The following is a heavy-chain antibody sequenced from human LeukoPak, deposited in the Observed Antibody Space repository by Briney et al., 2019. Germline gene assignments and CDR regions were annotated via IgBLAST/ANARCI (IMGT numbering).Heavy chain of an antibody. CDR2: IYYSGST. D-gene: IGHD3-10*01. CDR3: ARDGRRNLWFGRGLLHWFDP. J-gene: IGHJ5*02. CDR1: GGSLSSGDYY. V-gene: IGHV4-30-4*01. Sequence: SQTLSLTCTVSGGSLSSGDYYWSWIRQPPGKGLEWFGYIYYSGSTYYNPSLKSRVTISVDTSKNQFSLKLSSVTAADTAVYYCARDGRRNLWFGRGLLHWFDPWGQGTLVTVSS.